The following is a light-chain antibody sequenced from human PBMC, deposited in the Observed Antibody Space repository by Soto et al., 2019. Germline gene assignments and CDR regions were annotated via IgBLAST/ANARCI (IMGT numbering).Light chain of an antibody. CDR3: QQHSHWPPWT. J-gene: IGKJ1*01. CDR2: GAS. V-gene: IGKV3-11*01. Sequence: EVVLTQSPATLSLSPGERATLSCRASENVRTFVDWYQQKPGQAPRLLMFGASNRATGIPARFSGSGSGTDFTLTISNLEPEDFAVYYYQQHSHWPPWTFGQGTRVEIQ. CDR1: ENVRTF.